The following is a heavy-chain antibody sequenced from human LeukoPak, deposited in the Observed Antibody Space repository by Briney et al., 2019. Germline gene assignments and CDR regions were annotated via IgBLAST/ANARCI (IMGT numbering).Heavy chain of an antibody. CDR2: IYYSGST. CDR3: ARQEYYYGTDV. CDR1: GGSISSSSYY. Sequence: SETLSLTCTVSGGSISSSSYYWGWIRQPPGKGLEWIGIIYYSGSTYYNPSLKSRVTISVDTSKNQFSPKLSSVTAADTAVYYCARQEYYYGTDVWGQGTTVTVSS. J-gene: IGHJ6*02. V-gene: IGHV4-39*01.